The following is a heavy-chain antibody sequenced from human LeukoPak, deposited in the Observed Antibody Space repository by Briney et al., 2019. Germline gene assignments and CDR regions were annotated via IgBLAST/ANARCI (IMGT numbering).Heavy chain of an antibody. CDR1: NYSISNANH. Sequence: PSETLSLTCTVSNYSISNANHWGWIRQPPGKGLEWIGNIYHTGFTYYKPSLKSRVTLSVNTSKNQVYLKLHSVTDADTAVYYCARHGCSSGGCPFQHWGQGTQVTVSS. V-gene: IGHV4-38-2*02. CDR3: ARHGCSSGGCPFQH. D-gene: IGHD2-15*01. CDR2: IYHTGFT. J-gene: IGHJ1*01.